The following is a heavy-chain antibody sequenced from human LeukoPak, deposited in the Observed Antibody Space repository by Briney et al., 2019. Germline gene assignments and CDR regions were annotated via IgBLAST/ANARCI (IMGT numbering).Heavy chain of an antibody. CDR1: GGSISSHY. V-gene: IGHV4-59*11. CDR3: ARDKGGYDYVWGSYRSLYYFDY. CDR2: IYYSGST. J-gene: IGHJ4*02. D-gene: IGHD3-16*02. Sequence: PSETLSLTCTVSGGSISSHYWSWIRQPPGKGLEWIGYIYYSGSTNYNPSLKSRVTISVDTSKNQFSLKLSSVTAADTAVYYCARDKGGYDYVWGSYRSLYYFDYWGQGTLVTVSS.